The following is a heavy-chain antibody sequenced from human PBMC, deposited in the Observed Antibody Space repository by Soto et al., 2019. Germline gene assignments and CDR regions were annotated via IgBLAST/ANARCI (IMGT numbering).Heavy chain of an antibody. CDR1: TFIFTNYA. Sequence: EVQLLESGGGLVQPGGSLRLSCAASTFIFTNYAMSWVRQAPGEGLEWVSAISGSGGTAYYAESVKGRFSISRDNSKNALYLQLNSLRVEDRAIYYCATISDRGIAAALDFWGQGTLVTVSS. V-gene: IGHV3-23*01. CDR3: ATISDRGIAAALDF. J-gene: IGHJ4*02. D-gene: IGHD6-13*01. CDR2: ISGSGGTA.